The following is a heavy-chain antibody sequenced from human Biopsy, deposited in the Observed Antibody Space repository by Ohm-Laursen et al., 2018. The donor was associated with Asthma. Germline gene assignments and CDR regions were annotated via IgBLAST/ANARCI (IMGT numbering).Heavy chain of an antibody. CDR3: AKGEWELLEANFDY. CDR1: GFTFDDYA. Sequence: SLRPSCAASGFTFDDYAMHWVRQAPGKGLEWVSGISWNSGSIGYADSVKGRFTISRDNAKNSLYLQMNSLRAEDTALYYCAKGEWELLEANFDYWGQGTLVTVSS. J-gene: IGHJ4*02. D-gene: IGHD1-26*01. CDR2: ISWNSGSI. V-gene: IGHV3-9*01.